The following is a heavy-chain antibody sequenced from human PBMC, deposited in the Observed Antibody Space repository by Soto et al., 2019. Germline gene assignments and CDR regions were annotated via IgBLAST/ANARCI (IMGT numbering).Heavy chain of an antibody. CDR2: IFSNDDK. Sequence: QVTLKESGPVLVKPTETLTLTCTVSEFSLSIARMGVSWIRQPPGKALEWLAHIFSNDDKSYSPSLKSKLTISRDPSKRQVVLTMTNMDPMDTATYYCARIRDGYTIDYWGQGTLVTVSS. CDR3: ARIRDGYTIDY. CDR1: EFSLSIARMG. D-gene: IGHD5-12*01. J-gene: IGHJ4*02. V-gene: IGHV2-26*01.